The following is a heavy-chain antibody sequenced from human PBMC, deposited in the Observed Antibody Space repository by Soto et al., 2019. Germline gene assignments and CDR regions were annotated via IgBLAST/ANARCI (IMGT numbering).Heavy chain of an antibody. V-gene: IGHV4-34*01. CDR3: ARGPVVPAARAYYYYYYGMDA. J-gene: IGHJ6*02. Sequence: SETLSLTCAVYGGSFSGYYWSWIRQPPGKGLEWIGEINHSGSTNYNPSLKSRVTISVDTSKNQFSLKLSSVTAADTAVYYCARGPVVPAARAYYYYYYGMDAWGQGTTVTVSS. CDR1: GGSFSGYY. D-gene: IGHD2-2*01. CDR2: INHSGST.